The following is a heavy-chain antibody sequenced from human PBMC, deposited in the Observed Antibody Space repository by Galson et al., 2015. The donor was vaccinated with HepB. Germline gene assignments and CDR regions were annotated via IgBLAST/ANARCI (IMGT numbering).Heavy chain of an antibody. D-gene: IGHD3-10*01. J-gene: IGHJ4*02. V-gene: IGHV3-23*01. CDR1: GFTFSSYA. Sequence: SLRLSCAASGFTFSSYAMSWVRQAPGKGLECVSVISGSGGSTYYADSVKGRFTISRDNSKNTLYLQMNSLRAEDTAVYYCAKDRALWFGAPDYWGQGTLVTVSA. CDR2: ISGSGGST. CDR3: AKDRALWFGAPDY.